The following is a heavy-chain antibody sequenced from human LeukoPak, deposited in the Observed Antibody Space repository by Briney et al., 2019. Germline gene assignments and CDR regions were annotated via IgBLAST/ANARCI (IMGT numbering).Heavy chain of an antibody. CDR3: ATYTHWVAGDV. D-gene: IGHD3-16*01. Sequence: GGSLRLSCAASGFTFSDSWMSWVRQAPGKGLEWVANMNQDGSAKGYVYSVKGRFTISRDNARNSLYLQMSSLRPEDTAVYYCATYTHWVAGDVWGQGTTVTVSS. J-gene: IGHJ6*02. V-gene: IGHV3-7*01. CDR1: GFTFSDSW. CDR2: MNQDGSAK.